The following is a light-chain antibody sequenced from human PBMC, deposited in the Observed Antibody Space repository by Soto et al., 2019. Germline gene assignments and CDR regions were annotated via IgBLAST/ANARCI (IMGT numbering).Light chain of an antibody. CDR3: TSYTTSGTYV. V-gene: IGLV2-14*03. CDR1: SSVVGAYNF. Sequence: QSVLTQPASGSGSPGQSIAISCTGTSSVVGAYNFFSWYQHQPGKAPQLMIFDVSNRPSGVSDRFSGSKAGNTASLTISGLQAEDEADYYCTSYTTSGTYVFGIGTKVTVL. CDR2: DVS. J-gene: IGLJ1*01.